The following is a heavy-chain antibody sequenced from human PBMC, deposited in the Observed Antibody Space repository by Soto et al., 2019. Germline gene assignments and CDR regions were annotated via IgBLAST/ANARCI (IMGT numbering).Heavy chain of an antibody. CDR2: ISSSSSYI. CDR1: GFTFSSYS. D-gene: IGHD5-12*01. V-gene: IGHV3-21*01. Sequence: EVQLVESGGGLVKPGGSLRLSCAASGFTFSSYSMNWVRQAPGKGLEWVSSISSSSSYIYYADSVKGRFTISRDNAKNSLYLQMNSVRAEDTAVYYCARVGKRGYAVERDAFDIWGQGTMVTVSS. CDR3: ARVGKRGYAVERDAFDI. J-gene: IGHJ3*02.